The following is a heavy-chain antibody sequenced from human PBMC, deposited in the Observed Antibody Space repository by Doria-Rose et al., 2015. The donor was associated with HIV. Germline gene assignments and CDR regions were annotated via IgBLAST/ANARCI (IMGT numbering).Heavy chain of an antibody. CDR2: IFSDDER. V-gene: IGHV2-26*01. D-gene: IGHD6-13*01. CDR3: ARIKSSRWYHKYYFDF. J-gene: IGHJ4*02. Sequence: VTLEESGPVLVKPTETLTLTCTVSGVSLSSPGMGVSWIRQPPGKALEWLANIFSDDERSYKTSLKSRLTISRVTPRSQVVLTMTDMDPVDTATYYCARIKSSRWYHKYYFDFWGQGTLVIVSA. CDR1: GVSLSSPGMG.